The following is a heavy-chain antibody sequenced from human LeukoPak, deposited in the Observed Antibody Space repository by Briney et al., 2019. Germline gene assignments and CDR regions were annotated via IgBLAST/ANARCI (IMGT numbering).Heavy chain of an antibody. J-gene: IGHJ3*02. CDR1: GGSISSSSYY. Sequence: SETLSLTCTVSGGSISSSSYYWGWIRQPPGKGLEWIGSIYYSGSTYYNPSLKSRVTISVDTSKNQFSLKLSSVTAADTAVYYCARQRIVLINLDAFDIWGQGTMVTVSS. D-gene: IGHD3-22*01. CDR3: ARQRIVLINLDAFDI. CDR2: IYYSGST. V-gene: IGHV4-39*01.